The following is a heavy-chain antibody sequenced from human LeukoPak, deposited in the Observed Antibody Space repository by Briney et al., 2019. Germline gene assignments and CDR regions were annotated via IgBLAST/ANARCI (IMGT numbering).Heavy chain of an antibody. CDR2: ITRDGSST. J-gene: IGHJ6*04. Sequence: GGSLRLSCAASGFTFTSSWMHCVRHAPGKGLVWVSRITRDGSSTTYADSVKGRFTTSRDNAKNTLYLQMDSLRDDDTAVYYCARDPGYESWSPFWGGMDVWGKGTTVIVSS. CDR3: ARDPGYESWSPFWGGMDV. D-gene: IGHD3-16*01. CDR1: GFTFTSSW. V-gene: IGHV3-74*01.